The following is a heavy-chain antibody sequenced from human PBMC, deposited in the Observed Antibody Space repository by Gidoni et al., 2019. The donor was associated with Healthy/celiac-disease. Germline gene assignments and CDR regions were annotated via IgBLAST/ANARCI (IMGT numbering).Heavy chain of an antibody. CDR2: ISYDGSNK. V-gene: IGHV3-30-3*01. CDR3: ARGVGATTFAFDY. CDR1: GFTFSSYA. Sequence: QVQLVESGGGVVQPGRSLRLSCAASGFTFSSYAMHWVRQAPGKGLEWVAVISYDGSNKYYADSVKGRFTISRDNSKNTLYLQMNSLRAEDTAVYYCARGVGATTFAFDYWGQGTLVTVSS. J-gene: IGHJ4*02. D-gene: IGHD1-26*01.